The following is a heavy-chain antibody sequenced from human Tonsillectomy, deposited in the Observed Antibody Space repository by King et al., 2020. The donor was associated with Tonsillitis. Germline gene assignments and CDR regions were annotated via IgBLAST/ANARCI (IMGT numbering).Heavy chain of an antibody. V-gene: IGHV1-69*09. Sequence: QLVQSGAEVKKPGSSVKVSCKASGGTFSSYAISWVRQAPGQGLEWMGRIIPIVGIANYAQKFQGRVTITADKSTTIVYMELSSLRFEDTAVYYCASPSQLLLLDYNYYYYMDVWGKGTTVTVSS. CDR2: IIPIVGIA. CDR1: GGTFSSYA. CDR3: ASPSQLLLLDYNYYYYMDV. J-gene: IGHJ6*03. D-gene: IGHD1-26*01.